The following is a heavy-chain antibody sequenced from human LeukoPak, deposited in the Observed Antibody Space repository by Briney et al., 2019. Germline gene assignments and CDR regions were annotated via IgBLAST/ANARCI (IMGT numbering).Heavy chain of an antibody. CDR3: ARDSYYYDSSGYYSEDAKGYNWFDP. J-gene: IGHJ5*02. Sequence: SETLSLTCAVYGGSFSGYYWSWIRQPPGKGLEWIGEINHSGSTNYNPSLKSRVTISVDTSKNQFSLKLSSVTAADTAVYYCARDSYYYDSSGYYSEDAKGYNWFDPWGQGTLVTVSS. CDR2: INHSGST. D-gene: IGHD3-22*01. V-gene: IGHV4-34*01. CDR1: GGSFSGYY.